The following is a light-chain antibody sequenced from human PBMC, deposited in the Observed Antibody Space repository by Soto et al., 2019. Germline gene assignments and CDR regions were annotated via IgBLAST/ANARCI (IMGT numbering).Light chain of an antibody. Sequence: DIPMTQSPSTLSASVGDRVTITCRASQSISSWLAWYQQKPGKAPKLLIYKASSLESGVPSRFSGSGSGTEFTLTISSLQPDDFATYYCQQYNSYPLTCGGGPKVEIK. CDR1: QSISSW. J-gene: IGKJ4*01. V-gene: IGKV1-5*03. CDR3: QQYNSYPLT. CDR2: KAS.